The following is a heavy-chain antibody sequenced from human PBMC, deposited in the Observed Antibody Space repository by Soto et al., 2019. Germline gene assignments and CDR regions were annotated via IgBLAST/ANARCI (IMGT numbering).Heavy chain of an antibody. V-gene: IGHV1-8*01. J-gene: IGHJ4*02. CDR2: MNPNSGNT. CDR1: GYTFTSYD. CDR3: SRRADSSGWYEYY. Sequence: QVQLVQSGAEVTEPGASVKVSCKASGYTFTSYDINWVRQSTGEGLEWMGWMNPNSGNTGYAQKFQGKVPITSNNSLSQAYMALSSLRSEDTGVDYCSRRADSSGWYEYYLGQGTLVTVSS. D-gene: IGHD6-13*01.